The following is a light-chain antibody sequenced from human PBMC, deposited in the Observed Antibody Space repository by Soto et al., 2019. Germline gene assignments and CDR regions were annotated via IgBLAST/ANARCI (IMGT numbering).Light chain of an antibody. CDR1: QNVRNNY. Sequence: EIVLTQSPGTLSLSPGERATLSCRASQNVRNNYLAWYQHKPGQAPRLLIYAASSRATGIPHRFSGSGSGADFTLIISTLEPEDSAVYYCQQYGRSPWTFGQGTKVEIK. CDR3: QQYGRSPWT. CDR2: AAS. V-gene: IGKV3-20*01. J-gene: IGKJ1*01.